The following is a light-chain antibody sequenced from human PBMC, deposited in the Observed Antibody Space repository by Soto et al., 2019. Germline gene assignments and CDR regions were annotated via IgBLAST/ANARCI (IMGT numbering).Light chain of an antibody. CDR1: QSISDT. Sequence: EIVMTQSPATLSVSRGGRAALSCRAIQSISDTLAWYQQKPGQAPRLLIHGASTRATGFPARFSGSGSGTDFTLTISSLQPEDFATYYCQQSYSTPWKFGQGTKVDIK. V-gene: IGKV3-15*01. CDR2: GAS. CDR3: QQSYSTPWK. J-gene: IGKJ1*01.